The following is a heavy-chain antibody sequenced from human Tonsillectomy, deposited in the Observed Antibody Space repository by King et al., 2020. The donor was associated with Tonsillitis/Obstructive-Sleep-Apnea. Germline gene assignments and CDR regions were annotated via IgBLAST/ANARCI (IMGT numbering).Heavy chain of an antibody. J-gene: IGHJ4*02. V-gene: IGHV1-18*01. Sequence: QLVQSGAEVKKPGASVKVSCKASGYTFISYGISWVRQAPGQGLEWMGWISPYNGDTNYAQKLQDRVTMTTGTSTSTAYMELRSLRSDDTAVYYCARDSMSHYYDSSAYHTFDCWGQGTLVTVSS. CDR3: ARDSMSHYYDSSAYHTFDC. CDR2: ISPYNGDT. D-gene: IGHD3-22*01. CDR1: GYTFISYG.